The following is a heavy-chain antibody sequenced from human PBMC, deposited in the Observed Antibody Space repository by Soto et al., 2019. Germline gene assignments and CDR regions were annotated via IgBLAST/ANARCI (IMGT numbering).Heavy chain of an antibody. CDR3: ARGRERYCSSTSCFPPGYYYYMDV. CDR1: GFTFSSYS. Sequence: GGSLRLSCAASGFTFSSYSMNWVRQAPGKGLEWVSSISSSSSYIYYADSVKGRFTISRDNAKNSLYLQMNSLRAEDTAVYYCARGRERYCSSTSCFPPGYYYYMDVWGKGTTVTVSS. J-gene: IGHJ6*03. CDR2: ISSSSSYI. D-gene: IGHD2-2*01. V-gene: IGHV3-21*01.